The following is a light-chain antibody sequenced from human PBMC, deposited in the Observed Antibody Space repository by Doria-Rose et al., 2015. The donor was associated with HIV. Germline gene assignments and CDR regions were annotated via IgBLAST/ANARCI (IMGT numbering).Light chain of an antibody. CDR1: QSVSSGY. Sequence: TQSPGTLSLSPGERVTLSCRASQSVSSGYLAWYQQKPGQAPRLLIYGASGRATAIPDRFSSSGSGADFTLTISRLEPEDFAVHYCQQYGSSPYTFGQGTKLEIK. CDR2: GAS. CDR3: QQYGSSPYT. J-gene: IGKJ2*01. V-gene: IGKV3-20*01.